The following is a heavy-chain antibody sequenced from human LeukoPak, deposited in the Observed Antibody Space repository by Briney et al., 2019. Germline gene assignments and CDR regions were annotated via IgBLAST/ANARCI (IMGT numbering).Heavy chain of an antibody. CDR2: IWYDGSNK. V-gene: IGHV3-33*01. CDR1: GFTFSRNG. Sequence: GGSLRLSCAPSGFTFSRNGMHWVRQAPGKGLEWVAVIWYDGSNKYYADSVKGRFTISRDNSKNTLYLQMNSPRAEDTAVYDCASGRLNYFYAMDIWGQGTTVTVSS. J-gene: IGHJ6*02. CDR3: ASGRLNYFYAMDI.